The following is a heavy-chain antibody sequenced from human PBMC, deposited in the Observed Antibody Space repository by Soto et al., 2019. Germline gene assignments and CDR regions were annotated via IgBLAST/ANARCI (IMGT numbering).Heavy chain of an antibody. Sequence: ASVKVSCKASGYTFTSYGISWVRQAPGQGLEWMGWISAYNGNTNYAQKLQGRVTMTTDTSTSTAYMELRSLRSDDTAVYYCARAVSRGFGEDPIFDYWGQGTLVTVSS. CDR1: GYTFTSYG. J-gene: IGHJ4*02. CDR2: ISAYNGNT. CDR3: ARAVSRGFGEDPIFDY. D-gene: IGHD3-10*01. V-gene: IGHV1-18*01.